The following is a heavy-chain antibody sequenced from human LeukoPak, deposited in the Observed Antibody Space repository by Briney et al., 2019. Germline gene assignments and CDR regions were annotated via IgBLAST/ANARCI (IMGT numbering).Heavy chain of an antibody. CDR2: ISGSGGST. CDR3: AKFLPTHIVVANYYFDY. CDR1: GFTFSSYA. J-gene: IGHJ4*02. D-gene: IGHD2-21*01. V-gene: IGHV3-23*01. Sequence: GGSLRLSCAASGFTFSSYAMSWVRQAPGKGVEWVSAISGSGGSTYYADSVKGRFTISRENYKKTLYLQMNSLRAEDTAVYYCAKFLPTHIVVANYYFDYWGQGTLVTVSS.